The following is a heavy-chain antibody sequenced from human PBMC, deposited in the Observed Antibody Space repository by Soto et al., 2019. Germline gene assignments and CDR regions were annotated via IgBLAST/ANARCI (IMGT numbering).Heavy chain of an antibody. D-gene: IGHD3-22*01. Sequence: SETLSLTCTVSGGSISSSSYYWGWIRQPPGKGLEWIGSIYYSGSTYYKTSLKSRVTISVDTSKNQFSLKLSSVTAADTAVYYCAIHPERITMIVVVIGRAFDIWGQGTMVTVSS. CDR3: AIHPERITMIVVVIGRAFDI. J-gene: IGHJ3*02. CDR2: IYYSGST. V-gene: IGHV4-39*01. CDR1: GGSISSSSYY.